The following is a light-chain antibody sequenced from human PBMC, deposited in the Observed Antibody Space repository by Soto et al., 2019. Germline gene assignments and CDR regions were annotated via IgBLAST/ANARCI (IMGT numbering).Light chain of an antibody. J-gene: IGLJ2*01. Sequence: QLVLTQSSSASASLGSSVKLTCTLSSGHSSYIIAWHQQQPGKAPRYLMKLEGSGSYNKGSGVPDRFSGSSSGADRYLTISDLQLEDEADYYCETWDSNTRVVGGGTTLTVL. V-gene: IGLV4-60*02. CDR2: LEGSGSY. CDR1: SGHSSYI. CDR3: ETWDSNTRV.